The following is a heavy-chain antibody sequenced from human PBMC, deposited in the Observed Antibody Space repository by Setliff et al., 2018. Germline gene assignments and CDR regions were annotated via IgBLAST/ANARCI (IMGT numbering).Heavy chain of an antibody. CDR2: VHGGNGDT. V-gene: IGHV1-3*01. CDR3: ASDVIVVAGTGTNY. CDR1: GYIFTNYN. D-gene: IGHD3-22*01. J-gene: IGHJ4*02. Sequence: ASVKVSCKASGYIFTNYNVYWLRQAPGQTLELMGHVHGGNGDTKYSEKFQGRLTITRDISATTADMELFSLKSEDTAVYYCASDVIVVAGTGTNYWGQGMLVTVSS.